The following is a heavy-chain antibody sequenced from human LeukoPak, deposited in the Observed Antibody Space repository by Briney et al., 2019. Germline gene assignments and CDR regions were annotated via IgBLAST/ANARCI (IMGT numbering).Heavy chain of an antibody. V-gene: IGHV1-69*13. D-gene: IGHD2-8*01. CDR3: ARAPLYDVLQRQKYYMDV. CDR1: GGTFSSYA. CDR2: IIPIFGTA. Sequence: ASVKVSCKASGGTFSSYAISWVRQAPGQGLEWMGGIIPIFGTANYAQKFQGRVTITADESTSTAYMELSSLRSEDTAVYYCARAPLYDVLQRQKYYMDVWGKGTTVTVSS. J-gene: IGHJ6*03.